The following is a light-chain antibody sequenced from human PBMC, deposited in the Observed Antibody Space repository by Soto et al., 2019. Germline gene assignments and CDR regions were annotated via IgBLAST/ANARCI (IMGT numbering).Light chain of an antibody. Sequence: QSVLTQPPSVSVAPGQRVTISCTGSSSNIGAGFDVHWYQQLPGTAPKLLIYGNVDRPSGVPDRFSGSKSGTSASLAITGLQAEDEADYYCQSYDSSLSGYVFGTGTKLTVL. CDR3: QSYDSSLSGYV. CDR1: SSNIGAGFD. V-gene: IGLV1-40*01. J-gene: IGLJ1*01. CDR2: GNV.